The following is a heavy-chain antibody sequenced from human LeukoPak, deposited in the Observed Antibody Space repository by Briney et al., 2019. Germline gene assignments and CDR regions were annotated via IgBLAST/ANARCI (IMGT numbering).Heavy chain of an antibody. J-gene: IGHJ6*02. CDR3: ARDRGTAMDDYYYYGMDV. CDR1: GFTFSSYG. D-gene: IGHD5-18*01. CDR2: ISYDGSNK. Sequence: GGSLRLSCAASGFTFSSYGMHWVRQAPGKGLEWVAVISYDGSNKYYADSVKGRFTISRDNSKNTLYLQMNSLRAEDTAVYYCARDRGTAMDDYYYYGMDVWGQGTTVTVSS. V-gene: IGHV3-30*19.